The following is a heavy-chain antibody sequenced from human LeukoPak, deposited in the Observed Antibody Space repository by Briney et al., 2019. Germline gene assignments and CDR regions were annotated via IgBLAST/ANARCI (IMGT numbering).Heavy chain of an antibody. CDR3: ARDIVRGQWLVTGNMDV. D-gene: IGHD6-19*01. J-gene: IGHJ6*03. Sequence: GGSLRLSCAASGFTFSSYAMHWVRQAPGKGLEYVSAISSNGGSTYYANSVKGRFTISRDNSKNTLYLQMGSLRAEDMAVCYCARDIVRGQWLVTGNMDVWGKGTTVTVSS. CDR1: GFTFSSYA. V-gene: IGHV3-64*01. CDR2: ISSNGGST.